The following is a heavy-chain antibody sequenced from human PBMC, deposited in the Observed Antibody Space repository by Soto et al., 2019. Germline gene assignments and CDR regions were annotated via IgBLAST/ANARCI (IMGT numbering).Heavy chain of an antibody. Sequence: HPGGSLRLSCTASGFTFGDYAMSWVRQAPGKGLEWVGFIRSKAYGGTTEYAASVKGRFTISRDDSKSIAYLQMNSLKTEDTAVYYCTRAPQPIVLVQGYWGQGTLVTVSS. CDR2: IRSKAYGGTT. CDR1: GFTFGDYA. J-gene: IGHJ4*02. D-gene: IGHD2-2*01. V-gene: IGHV3-49*04. CDR3: TRAPQPIVLVQGY.